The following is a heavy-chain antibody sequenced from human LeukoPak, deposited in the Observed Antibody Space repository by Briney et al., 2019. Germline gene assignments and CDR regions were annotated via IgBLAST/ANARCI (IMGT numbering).Heavy chain of an antibody. CDR1: GGSISSSNR. J-gene: IGHJ4*02. D-gene: IGHD3-22*01. Sequence: SETLSLTCAVSGGSISSSNRWSWVRQPPGKGLEWIGEIYHSGSTNYNPSLKSRVTISVDKPKNQFSLKLSSVTAADTAVYYCARRVITVNSFDYWGQGTLVTVSS. CDR2: IYHSGST. V-gene: IGHV4-4*02. CDR3: ARRVITVNSFDY.